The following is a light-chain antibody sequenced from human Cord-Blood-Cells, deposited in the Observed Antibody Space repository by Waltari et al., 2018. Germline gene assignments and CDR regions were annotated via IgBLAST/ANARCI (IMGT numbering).Light chain of an antibody. Sequence: SYELTQPPSVSVSPGQTASITCSGDKLGDKYACWYQQKPGQSPVLVIYQDSKRPSGISERFSGSNSGNTATLTISGTQAMDEADYYCQAWDSSTAVYVFGTGTKVTVL. J-gene: IGLJ1*01. CDR2: QDS. CDR3: QAWDSSTAVYV. V-gene: IGLV3-1*01. CDR1: KLGDKY.